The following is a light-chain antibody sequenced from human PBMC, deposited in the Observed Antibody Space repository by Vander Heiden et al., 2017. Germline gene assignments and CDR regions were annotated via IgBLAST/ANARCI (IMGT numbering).Light chain of an antibody. V-gene: IGLV3-25*03. J-gene: IGLJ2*01. CDR1: ALPKQY. CDR3: QSADSSGTYVV. CDR2: KDS. Sequence: SYELTQPPPVSVSPGQTARITCSGDALPKQYAYWYQQKPGQAPVLVIYKDSERPSGIPERFSGSSSGTTVTLTSSGVQAEDEADYYCQSADSSGTYVVFGGGTKLTVL.